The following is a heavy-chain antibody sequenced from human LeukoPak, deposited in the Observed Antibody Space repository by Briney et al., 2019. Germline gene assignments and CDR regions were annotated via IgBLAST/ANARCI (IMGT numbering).Heavy chain of an antibody. V-gene: IGHV3-74*01. Sequence: WGSLRLSCAASGFTFSSYWMHWVRQAPGKGLVWVSRINSDGSSTSYADSVKGRFTISRDNAKNTLYLQMNSLRAEDTAVYYCAREAVAGTWFDPWGQGTLVTVSS. D-gene: IGHD6-19*01. CDR2: INSDGSST. CDR1: GFTFSSYW. CDR3: AREAVAGTWFDP. J-gene: IGHJ5*02.